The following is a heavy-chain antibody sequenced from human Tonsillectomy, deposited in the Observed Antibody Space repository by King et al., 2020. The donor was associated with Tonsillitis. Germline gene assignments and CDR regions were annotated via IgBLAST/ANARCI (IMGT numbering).Heavy chain of an antibody. D-gene: IGHD3-10*01. CDR3: AGGIERFSMVLGGDDSYSYGMDV. Sequence: VQLQQSGPGLVKPSQTLSLTCAISGDSVSSNSAAWNWIRQSPSRGLEWLGRTYYRSKWYNDYAVSVKSRITINPDTSKNQFSLQLNSVTPEDTAVDYCAGGIERFSMVLGGDDSYSYGMDVWGQGTTVTVSS. V-gene: IGHV6-1*01. CDR1: GDSVSSNSAA. J-gene: IGHJ6*02. CDR2: TYYRSKWYN.